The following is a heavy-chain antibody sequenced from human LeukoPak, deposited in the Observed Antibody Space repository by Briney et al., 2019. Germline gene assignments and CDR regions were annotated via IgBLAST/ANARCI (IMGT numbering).Heavy chain of an antibody. CDR3: ARDLPPSGSGYSGYNWFDP. CDR1: GFTFSSYW. J-gene: IGHJ5*02. V-gene: IGHV3-7*01. CDR2: IKQDGSEK. D-gene: IGHD6-13*01. Sequence: GGSLRLSCAASGFTFSSYWMSWVRQAPGKGLEWVANIKQDGSEKYYVDSVKDRCTISRDNAKNSLYLQINSLRAEDTAMYYCARDLPPSGSGYSGYNWFDPWGQGTLVTVSS.